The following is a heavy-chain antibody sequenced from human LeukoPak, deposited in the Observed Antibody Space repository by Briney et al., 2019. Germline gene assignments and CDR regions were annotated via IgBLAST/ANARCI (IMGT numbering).Heavy chain of an antibody. CDR2: FYYSGST. D-gene: IGHD3-10*01. J-gene: IGHJ5*02. CDR1: GGSISRGGYS. Sequence: SETLSLTCAVSGGSISRGGYSWSWIRQPPGKGLEWIGYFYYSGSTYYNPSLRSRVTISVDTSKNQLSLKLSSVTAADTALYYCARESNYHGSGTGWFDPWGQGTLVTVSS. CDR3: ARESNYHGSGTGWFDP. V-gene: IGHV4-30-4*07.